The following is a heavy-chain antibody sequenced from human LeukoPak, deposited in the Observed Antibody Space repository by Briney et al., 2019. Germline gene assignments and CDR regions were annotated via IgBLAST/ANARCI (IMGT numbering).Heavy chain of an antibody. Sequence: GGSLRLSCAVSGFTFSSYVMSWVRQAPGKGLEWVSAISGSGGSTYYADSVKGRFTISRDNSKNTLYLQMNSLRAEDTAVCYCATSRGRGYSGYDSNYWGQGTLVTVSS. J-gene: IGHJ4*02. D-gene: IGHD5-12*01. CDR1: GFTFSSYV. V-gene: IGHV3-23*01. CDR2: ISGSGGST. CDR3: ATSRGRGYSGYDSNY.